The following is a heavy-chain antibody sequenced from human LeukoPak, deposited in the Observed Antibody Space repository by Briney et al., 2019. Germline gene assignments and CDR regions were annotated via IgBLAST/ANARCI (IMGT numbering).Heavy chain of an antibody. Sequence: SETLSLTCAVYGGSFSGYYWSWIRQPPGKGLEWIGEINHSGSTNYNPSLKSRVTISVDTSKNQFSLKLNSVTAADTAVYYCAREMQQLDDYWGQGTLVTVSS. V-gene: IGHV4-34*01. CDR3: AREMQQLDDY. J-gene: IGHJ4*02. CDR1: GGSFSGYY. CDR2: INHSGST. D-gene: IGHD6-13*01.